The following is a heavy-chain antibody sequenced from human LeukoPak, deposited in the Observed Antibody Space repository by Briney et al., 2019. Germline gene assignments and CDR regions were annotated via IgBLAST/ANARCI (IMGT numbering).Heavy chain of an antibody. CDR1: GFTFSTYA. D-gene: IGHD2-21*02. CDR3: AKPNTPLIVVLTAAFDF. CDR2: LSSSVGGT. Sequence: GASVKLTCAASGFTFSTYAMSWVRQAPGKGLEWVSALSSSVGGTYYADSVKGRFTISRDNSRNTLYLQMNSLRAEDTAVYYCAKPNTPLIVVLTAAFDFWGEGSLVTVSS. J-gene: IGHJ4*02. V-gene: IGHV3-23*01.